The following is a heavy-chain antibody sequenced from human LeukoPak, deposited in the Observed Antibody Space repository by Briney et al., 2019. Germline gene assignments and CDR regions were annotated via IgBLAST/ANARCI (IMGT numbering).Heavy chain of an antibody. CDR1: GYTFTSYG. CDR2: ISAYNGNT. D-gene: IGHD3-22*01. J-gene: IGHJ6*03. Sequence: GASVKVSCKASGYTFTSYGISWVRQAPGQGLEWMGWISAYNGNTNYAQKLQGRVTMTTDTSTSTAYMELRSLRSDDTAVYYCARGVGITMIVPYYYYMDVWGKGTTVTVSS. CDR3: ARGVGITMIVPYYYYMDV. V-gene: IGHV1-18*01.